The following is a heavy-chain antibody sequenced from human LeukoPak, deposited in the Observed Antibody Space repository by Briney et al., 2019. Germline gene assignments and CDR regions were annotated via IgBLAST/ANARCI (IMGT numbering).Heavy chain of an antibody. CDR2: IKKDGSEK. V-gene: IGHV3-7*03. D-gene: IGHD3-10*01. CDR3: ANYLAYDSGSYPAGWFDP. Sequence: GGSLRLSCAASGFTFSDYWMTWVRQAPGKGLEWVANIKKDGSEKYYVDSVKGRFTISRDNAKNSLYLQMNSLRAEDTAVYYCANYLAYDSGSYPAGWFDPWGQGTLVTVSS. CDR1: GFTFSDYW. J-gene: IGHJ5*02.